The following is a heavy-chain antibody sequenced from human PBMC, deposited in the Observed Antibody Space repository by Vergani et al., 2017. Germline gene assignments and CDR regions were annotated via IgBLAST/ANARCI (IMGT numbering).Heavy chain of an antibody. D-gene: IGHD2-2*01. J-gene: IGHJ4*02. CDR1: GFRFREHG. Sequence: EVQLLESGGGSVQPGESLRLSCVASGFRFREHGMNWVRQAPGKGLEWVSGISGHDHRTLYADSVKGRFTISRDNAKNSLYLQMNSLRAEDTAVYYCASSILSSTSCFDWGQGTLVTVSS. V-gene: IGHV3-23*01. CDR3: ASSILSSTSCFD. CDR2: ISGHDHRT.